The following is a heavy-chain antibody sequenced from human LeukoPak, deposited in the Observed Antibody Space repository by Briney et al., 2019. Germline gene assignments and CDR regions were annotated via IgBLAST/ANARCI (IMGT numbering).Heavy chain of an antibody. D-gene: IGHD6-6*01. J-gene: IGHJ4*02. CDR3: ARGGAARPDF. CDR2: IKADGGEK. CDR1: GFTFSTYW. Sequence: PGRSLRLSCAASGFTFSTYWMSWFRQTPGKGLEWVAKIKADGGEKDHVASVKGRFTISRDNAKNSLYLQMNSLRVEDTAVYYCARGGAARPDFWGQGTLVTVSS. V-gene: IGHV3-7*01.